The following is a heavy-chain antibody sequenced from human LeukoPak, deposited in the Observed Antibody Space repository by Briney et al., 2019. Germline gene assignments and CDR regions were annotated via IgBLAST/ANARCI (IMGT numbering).Heavy chain of an antibody. CDR3: AKDFGYRVVAGFGY. D-gene: IGHD6-19*01. V-gene: IGHV3-23*01. J-gene: IGHJ4*02. CDR1: GFTFSSYA. Sequence: GGSLRLSCAASGFTFSSYAMSWVRQAPGKGLEWVSAISGSGGSTYYADPVKGRFTISRDNSKNTLYLQMNSLRAEDTAVYYCAKDFGYRVVAGFGYWGQGTLVTVSS. CDR2: ISGSGGST.